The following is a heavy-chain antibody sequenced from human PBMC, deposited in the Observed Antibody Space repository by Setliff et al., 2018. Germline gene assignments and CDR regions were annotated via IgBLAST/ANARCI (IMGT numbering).Heavy chain of an antibody. D-gene: IGHD6-13*01. Sequence: ASVKVSCKASGYSFTSHYMHWVRQAPGQGLEWMGIINTGGGSSSSTQKFEGRVTMTRDTSTNTVYMELSGLTSDDTAVYYCARAGLAATGRKGVFDHWGQGTLVT. CDR1: GYSFTSHY. CDR3: ARAGLAATGRKGVFDH. CDR2: INTGGGSS. J-gene: IGHJ4*02. V-gene: IGHV1-46*01.